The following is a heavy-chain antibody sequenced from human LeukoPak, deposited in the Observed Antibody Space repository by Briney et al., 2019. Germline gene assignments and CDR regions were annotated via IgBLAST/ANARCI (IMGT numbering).Heavy chain of an antibody. V-gene: IGHV4-59*08. J-gene: IGHJ6*03. CDR2: IYYSGST. CDR1: GGSISSYY. Sequence: SETLSLTCTVSGGSISSYYWSWIRQPPGKGLEWIGYIYYSGSTNYNPSLKSRVTISVDTSKNQFSLKLSSVTAADTAVYYCVRLVTYYMDVWGKGTTVTVSS. D-gene: IGHD4-23*01. CDR3: VRLVTYYMDV.